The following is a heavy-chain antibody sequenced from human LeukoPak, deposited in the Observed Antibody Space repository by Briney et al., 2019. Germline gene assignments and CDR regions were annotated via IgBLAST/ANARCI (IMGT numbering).Heavy chain of an antibody. CDR1: GGSIGIYY. Sequence: SETLSLTCTVSGGSIGIYYWSWIRQPPGKGLEWIGYIYSSGSTVYNPSLKSRVTISVDTSKNQFSLKLSSVTAADTAVYYCARENSSSWYVNYYYGMDVWGQGTTVTVSS. J-gene: IGHJ6*02. D-gene: IGHD6-13*01. CDR2: IYSSGST. V-gene: IGHV4-59*01. CDR3: ARENSSSWYVNYYYGMDV.